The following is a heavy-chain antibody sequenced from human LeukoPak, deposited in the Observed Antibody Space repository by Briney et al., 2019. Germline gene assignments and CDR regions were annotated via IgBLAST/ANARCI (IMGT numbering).Heavy chain of an antibody. V-gene: IGHV3-7*01. CDR2: IKQDGNEK. D-gene: IGHD3-22*01. CDR3: ARDDYDPDDYYYGMDV. CDR1: GFTFSSYW. J-gene: IGHJ6*02. Sequence: GGSLRLSCAASGFTFSSYWMSWVRQAPGKGLEWVANIKQDGNEKYYVDSVKGRFTISRDNAKNSLYLQMNSLRAEDTAVYYCARDDYDPDDYYYGMDVWGQGTTVTVSS.